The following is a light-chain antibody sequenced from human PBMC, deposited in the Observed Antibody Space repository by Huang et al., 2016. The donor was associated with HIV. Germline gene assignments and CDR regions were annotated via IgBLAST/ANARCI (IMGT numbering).Light chain of an antibody. J-gene: IGKJ4*01. V-gene: IGKV3-11*01. CDR2: DTS. Sequence: IVLTHSPATLSWCPGERVTLSCRASQSVGNYISWYQQHPGQSPKLHIYDTSNSAPGTPGRFSGSGSGTDFTLTISSLQSGDFGVYYCQQRSSGVTLGGGTKVQVK. CDR1: QSVGNY. CDR3: QQRSSGVT.